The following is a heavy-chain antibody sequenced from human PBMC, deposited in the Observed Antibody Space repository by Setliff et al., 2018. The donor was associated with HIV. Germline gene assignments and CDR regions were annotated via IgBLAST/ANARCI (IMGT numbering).Heavy chain of an antibody. J-gene: IGHJ4*02. D-gene: IGHD1-26*01. CDR2: ITGDGSST. V-gene: IGHV3-74*01. Sequence: QPGGSLRLSCAASGFTFSDYWMHWVRQAPGKGLVWVSRITGDGSSTRYADSVNGRFTISRDNAKNTMYLEMNSLRAEDTAVYYCAANIMGLTPVDYWGQGTLVTVSS. CDR3: AANIMGLTPVDY. CDR1: GFTFSDYW.